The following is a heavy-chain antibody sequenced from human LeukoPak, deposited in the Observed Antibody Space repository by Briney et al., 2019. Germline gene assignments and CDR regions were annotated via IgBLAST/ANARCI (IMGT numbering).Heavy chain of an antibody. CDR2: IIPIFGTA. V-gene: IGHV1-69*01. Sequence: GSSVKVPCKGSGGTLSSYAISWVGQGPWPGLEWMGGIIPIFGTANYAQKFQGRVTITADESTSTAYMELSSLRSEDTAVYYCARDHYYYYMDVWGKGTTVTVSS. J-gene: IGHJ6*03. CDR3: ARDHYYYYMDV. CDR1: GGTLSSYA.